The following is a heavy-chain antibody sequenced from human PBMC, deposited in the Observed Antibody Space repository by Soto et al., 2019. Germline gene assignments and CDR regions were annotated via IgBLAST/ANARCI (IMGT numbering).Heavy chain of an antibody. V-gene: IGHV3-23*01. CDR2: ISGSGGST. CDR1: GFTFSSYA. Sequence: GGSLRLFCAASGFTFSSYAMSWVRQAPGKGLEWVSAISGSGGSTYYADPVKGRFTISRDNSKNTLYLQMNSLRAEDTAVYYCAKDIRGYSYGYDPNWFDPWGQGTLVTVSS. J-gene: IGHJ5*02. CDR3: AKDIRGYSYGYDPNWFDP. D-gene: IGHD5-18*01.